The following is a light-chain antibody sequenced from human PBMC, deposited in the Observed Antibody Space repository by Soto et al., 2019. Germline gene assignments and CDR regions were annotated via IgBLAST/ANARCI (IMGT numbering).Light chain of an antibody. Sequence: EIVMTQSPATLSVSPGERVTLSCRASQSVSSSLAWYQQKPGQAPRLLIYGAPTRAIGIPGRFSGSGSETEFTLTISSLQSEDFAVYYCHQYNNWWTFGQGTKVEPK. CDR1: QSVSSS. J-gene: IGKJ1*01. V-gene: IGKV3-15*01. CDR3: HQYNNWWT. CDR2: GAP.